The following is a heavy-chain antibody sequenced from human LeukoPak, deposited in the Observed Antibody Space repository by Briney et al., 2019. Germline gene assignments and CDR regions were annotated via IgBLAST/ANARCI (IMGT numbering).Heavy chain of an antibody. CDR3: ARTPILGYCSSTSCYNWFDP. V-gene: IGHV4-34*01. CDR2: INHSGST. D-gene: IGHD2-2*01. Sequence: SETLSLTCAVYGGSFSGYYWSWIRQPPGKGLEWIGEINHSGSTNYNPSLKSRVTISVDTSKNQFSLKLSSVTAADTAVYYCARTPILGYCSSTSCYNWFDPWGQGTLVTVSS. CDR1: GGSFSGYY. J-gene: IGHJ5*02.